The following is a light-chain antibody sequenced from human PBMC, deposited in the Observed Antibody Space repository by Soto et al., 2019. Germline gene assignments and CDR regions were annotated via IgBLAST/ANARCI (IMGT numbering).Light chain of an antibody. V-gene: IGKV1-5*03. CDR3: QQYRGT. CDR2: KAS. J-gene: IGKJ1*01. Sequence: DIQMTQSPSTLSASAGDRVTITCRASQSISSWLPWYQQKPGKAPKLLIYKASSLERGVPSRFSGSGSGTEFTLTISSLQPDDFATYYCQQYRGTFGQGTKVDIK. CDR1: QSISSW.